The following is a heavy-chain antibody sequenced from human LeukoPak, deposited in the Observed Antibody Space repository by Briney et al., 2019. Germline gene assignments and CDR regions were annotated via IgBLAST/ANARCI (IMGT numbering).Heavy chain of an antibody. J-gene: IGHJ4*02. V-gene: IGHV4-4*07. CDR1: GGSFSGYY. CDR3: ARENWNYGEDF. CDR2: VHSSRGS. Sequence: SETLSLTCAVYGGSFSGYYWSWIRQPAGKGLEWIGRVHSSRGSNYNPSLKSRVTMSVDTSKNQVSLKLIAVTAADTAVYYCARENWNYGEDFWGQGALVTVSS. D-gene: IGHD1-7*01.